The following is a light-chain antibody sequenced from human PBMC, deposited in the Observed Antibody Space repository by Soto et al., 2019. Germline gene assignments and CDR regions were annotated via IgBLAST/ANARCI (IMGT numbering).Light chain of an antibody. CDR3: CSYAGSYTLV. CDR2: EVS. V-gene: IGLV2-14*01. Sequence: QSALTQPASVSGSPGQSITISCTGSTSDVGAYNYVSWYKHHPGQAPQLMIYEVSNRPSGVSNRFSGSKSGNTASLTISGLQADDEGDYYCCSYAGSYTLVFGGGTKVTVL. CDR1: TSDVGAYNY. J-gene: IGLJ2*01.